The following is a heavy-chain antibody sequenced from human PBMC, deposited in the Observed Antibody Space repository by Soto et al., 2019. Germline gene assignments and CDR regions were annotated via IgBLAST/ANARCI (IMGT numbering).Heavy chain of an antibody. CDR1: GGSFSGYY. Sequence: PSETLSLACAVYGGSFSGYYWSWIRQPPGKGLEWIGEINHSGSTNYNPSLKRRVTISVDTSKNQFSLKLSSVTAADTAVYYCARCRPRGYCSGGSCYKYYFAYWG. CDR3: ARCRPRGYCSGGSCYKYYFAY. CDR2: INHSGST. D-gene: IGHD2-15*01. V-gene: IGHV4-34*01. J-gene: IGHJ4*01.